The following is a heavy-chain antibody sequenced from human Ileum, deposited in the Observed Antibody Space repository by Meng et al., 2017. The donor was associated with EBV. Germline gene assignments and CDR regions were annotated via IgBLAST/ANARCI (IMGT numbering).Heavy chain of an antibody. CDR2: IDTKTGNP. CDR1: GYRFTSYA. D-gene: IGHD2-15*01. V-gene: IGHV7-4-1*02. CDR3: ARSWGGGSSKE. Sequence: VQCWYEFKEPGTLVKISCETSGYRFTSYALNLVRQAPGQGLEWMGWIDTKTGNPSYAPGFTGRFVFSSETSVSTAYLQISSLKAADTAVYYCARSWGGGSSKEWGQGTLVTVSS. J-gene: IGHJ4*02.